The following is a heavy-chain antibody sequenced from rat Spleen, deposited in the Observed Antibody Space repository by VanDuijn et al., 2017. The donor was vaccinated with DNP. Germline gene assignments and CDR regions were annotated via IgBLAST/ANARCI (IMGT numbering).Heavy chain of an antibody. CDR1: GFTFSNYG. D-gene: IGHD1-11*01. V-gene: IGHV5-19*01. J-gene: IGHJ2*01. CDR3: AKGPNYGGWSDYFDY. Sequence: EVQLVESGGGLVQPGRSLKLSCAASGFTFSNYGMHWIRQAPTKGLEWVAYISYDGGSTYYRDSVKGRFTISRDNAQNTLYLQMNKLGSEDTGIYYCAKGPNYGGWSDYFDYWGQGVMVTVSS. CDR2: ISYDGGST.